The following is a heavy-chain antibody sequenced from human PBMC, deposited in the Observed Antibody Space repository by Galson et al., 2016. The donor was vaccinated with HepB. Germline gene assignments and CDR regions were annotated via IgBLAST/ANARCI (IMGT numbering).Heavy chain of an antibody. CDR1: GFTVSSNY. J-gene: IGHJ5*02. Sequence: SLRLSCAASGFTVSSNYMSWVRQAPGKGLEWVSVIYSGGSTYYADSVKGRFTISRDNSKNTLYLQMNSLRAEDTAVYYCSSMVRGNSWNPWGQGTLVTVSS. CDR3: SSMVRGNSWNP. V-gene: IGHV3-66*01. D-gene: IGHD1/OR15-1a*01. CDR2: IYSGGST.